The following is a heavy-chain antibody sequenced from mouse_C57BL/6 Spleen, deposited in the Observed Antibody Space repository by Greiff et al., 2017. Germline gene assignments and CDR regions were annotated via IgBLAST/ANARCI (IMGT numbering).Heavy chain of an antibody. CDR2: ISDGGSYT. V-gene: IGHV5-4*01. D-gene: IGHD1-1*01. CDR1: GFTFSGYA. CDR3: ARDGKYYGSSFYSMDY. J-gene: IGHJ4*01. Sequence: EVQGVESGGGLVKPGGSLKLSCAASGFTFSGYAMSWVRQAPEKRLEWVATISDGGSYTYYPDNVKGRFTISRDNAKNNLYLQMSHLKSEDTAMYDCARDGKYYGSSFYSMDYWGQGTSLTVSS.